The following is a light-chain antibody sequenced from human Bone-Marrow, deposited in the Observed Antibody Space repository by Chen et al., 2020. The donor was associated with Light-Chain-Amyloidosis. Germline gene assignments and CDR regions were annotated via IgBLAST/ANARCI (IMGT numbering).Light chain of an antibody. CDR3: QVWDRSSDRSV. V-gene: IGLV3-21*02. CDR1: NIGSTS. J-gene: IGLJ3*02. Sequence: SYVLTQPSSVSVAPGQTATIACGGNNIGSTSVHWYQQTPGQAPLLVVDDDSDRPSGIPGRLSGSNSGNTATLTISRVEAGDEADYYCQVWDRSSDRSVFGGGTKLTVL. CDR2: DDS.